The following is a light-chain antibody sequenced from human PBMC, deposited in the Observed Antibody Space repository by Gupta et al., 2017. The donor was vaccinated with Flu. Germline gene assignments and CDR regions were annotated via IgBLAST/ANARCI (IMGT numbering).Light chain of an antibody. J-gene: IGKJ4*01. CDR2: AAS. CDR1: QSISSY. CDR3: QQSDSTLLT. Sequence: PSSLSASVGDRVTITCRASQSISSYLNWYQQKPGKAPKLLIYAASSLQSGVPSRFSGSGSGTDFTLTISSLQPEDFATYYCQQSDSTLLTFGGGTKVEIK. V-gene: IGKV1-39*01.